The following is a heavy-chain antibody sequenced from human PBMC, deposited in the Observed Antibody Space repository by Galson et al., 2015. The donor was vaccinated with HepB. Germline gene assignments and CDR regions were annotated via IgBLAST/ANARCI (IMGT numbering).Heavy chain of an antibody. CDR1: GGTFSSYA. V-gene: IGHV1-69*13. CDR3: ARGDGITMVQGVIITPFDY. J-gene: IGHJ4*02. CDR2: IIPIFGTA. D-gene: IGHD3-10*01. Sequence: SVKVSCKASGGTFSSYAISWVRQAPGQGLEWMGGIIPIFGTANYAQKFQGRVTITADESTSTAYMELSSLRSEDTAVYYCARGDGITMVQGVIITPFDYWGQGTLATVSS.